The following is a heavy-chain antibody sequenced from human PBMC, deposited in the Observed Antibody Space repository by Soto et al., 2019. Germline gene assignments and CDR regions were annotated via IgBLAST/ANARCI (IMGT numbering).Heavy chain of an antibody. CDR1: GFTLSSYG. D-gene: IGHD7-27*01. J-gene: IGHJ5*02. CDR2: ISYDGSNK. CDR3: AREVEAGDLNWFDP. V-gene: IGHV3-30*03. Sequence: GGSLRLSCAASGFTLSSYGMHWVRQAPGKGLEWVAVISYDGSNKYYADSVKGRFTISRDNSKNTLYLQMNSLRDEDTAVYYCAREVEAGDLNWFDPWGQGTLVTVS.